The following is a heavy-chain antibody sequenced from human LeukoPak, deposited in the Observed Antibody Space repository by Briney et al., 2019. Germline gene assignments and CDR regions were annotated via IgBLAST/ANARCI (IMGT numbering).Heavy chain of an antibody. Sequence: PGGSLRLSCAASGFTFSSYGMNWVRQAPGKGLEWVSYISSSGSTIYYADSVKGRFTISRDNAKNSLYLQMNSLRAEDTAVYYCARSYYYDRGMDVWGKGTTVTVSS. V-gene: IGHV3-48*03. CDR3: ARSYYYDRGMDV. CDR1: GFTFSSYG. D-gene: IGHD3-22*01. J-gene: IGHJ6*03. CDR2: ISSSGSTI.